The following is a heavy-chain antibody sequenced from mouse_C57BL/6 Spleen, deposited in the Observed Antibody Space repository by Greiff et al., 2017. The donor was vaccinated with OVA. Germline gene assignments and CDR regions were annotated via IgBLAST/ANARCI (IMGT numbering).Heavy chain of an antibody. CDR1: GYTFTSYW. CDR2: IDPSDSYT. J-gene: IGHJ4*01. Sequence: VQLQQPGAELVMPGASVKLSCKASGYTFTSYWMPWVKQRPGQGLEWIGEIDPSDSYTNYNQKFQGKSTLTVDKSSSTAYMQLSSLTSEDSAVYYCARRNYPYAMDYWGQGTSVTVSS. D-gene: IGHD2-1*01. V-gene: IGHV1-69*01. CDR3: ARRNYPYAMDY.